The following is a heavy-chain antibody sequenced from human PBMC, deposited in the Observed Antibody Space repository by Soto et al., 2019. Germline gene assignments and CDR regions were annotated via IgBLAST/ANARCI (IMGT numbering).Heavy chain of an antibody. D-gene: IGHD3-16*01. J-gene: IGHJ6*02. CDR1: GFTFSSYG. V-gene: IGHV3-33*01. CDR3: ARAYLDYYGMDV. CDR2: IWYDGSNK. Sequence: GGSLRLSCAASGFTFSSYGMHWVRQAPGKGLEWVAVIWYDGSNKYYADSVKGRFTISRDNSKNTLYLQMNSLRAEDTAVYYCARAYLDYYGMDVWGQGTTVTAP.